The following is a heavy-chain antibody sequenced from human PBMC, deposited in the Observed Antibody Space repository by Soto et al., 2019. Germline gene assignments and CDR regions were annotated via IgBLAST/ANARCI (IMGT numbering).Heavy chain of an antibody. CDR1: GGSISSYY. CDR2: IYYSGST. V-gene: IGHV4-59*01. CDR3: ARYRYYDSSGKGPFDY. D-gene: IGHD3-22*01. Sequence: PSETLSLTCTVSGGSISSYYWSWIRQPPGKGLEWIGYIYYSGSTNYNPSLKSRVTISVDTSKNQFSLKLSPVTAADTAVYYCARYRYYDSSGKGPFDYWGQGTLVTVSS. J-gene: IGHJ4*02.